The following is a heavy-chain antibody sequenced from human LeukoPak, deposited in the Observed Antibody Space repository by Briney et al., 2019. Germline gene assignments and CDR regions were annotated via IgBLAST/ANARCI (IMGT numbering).Heavy chain of an antibody. J-gene: IGHJ4*02. V-gene: IGHV1-18*01. Sequence: ASVKVSCKASGYTSTSYGISWVRQAPGQGLEWMGWISAYNGNTNYAQKLQGRVTMTTDTSTSTAYMELRSLRSDDTAVYYCARARRSIAAAGTTVGDWGQGTLVTVSS. CDR2: ISAYNGNT. CDR1: GYTSTSYG. CDR3: ARARRSIAAAGTTVGD. D-gene: IGHD6-13*01.